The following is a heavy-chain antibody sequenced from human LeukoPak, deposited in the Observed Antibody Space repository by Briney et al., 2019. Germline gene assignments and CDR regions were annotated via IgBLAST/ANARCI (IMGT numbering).Heavy chain of an antibody. V-gene: IGHV4-4*07. CDR1: GGSISSYY. CDR2: IYTSGST. Sequence: SETLSLTCTVSGGSISSYYWSWIRQPAGKGLEWIGRIYTSGSTNYNPSLKSRVTMSVDTSKNQFSLKLSSVTAADTAVYYCARHIVVVPAALDWYFDLWGRGTLVTVSS. J-gene: IGHJ2*01. D-gene: IGHD2-2*01. CDR3: ARHIVVVPAALDWYFDL.